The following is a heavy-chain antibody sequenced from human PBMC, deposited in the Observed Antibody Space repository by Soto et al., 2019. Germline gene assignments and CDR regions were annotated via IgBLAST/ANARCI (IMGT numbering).Heavy chain of an antibody. CDR3: ARKYSSGWSEVDWFDP. CDR2: IYYSGST. V-gene: IGHV4-39*01. CDR1: GGSISSSSYY. J-gene: IGHJ5*02. Sequence: PSETLSLTCTVSGGSISSSSYYWGGIRQPPGKGLEWIGSIYYSGSTYYNPSLKSRVTISVDTSKNQFSLKLSSVTAADTAVYYCARKYSSGWSEVDWFDPWGQGTLVTVSS. D-gene: IGHD6-19*01.